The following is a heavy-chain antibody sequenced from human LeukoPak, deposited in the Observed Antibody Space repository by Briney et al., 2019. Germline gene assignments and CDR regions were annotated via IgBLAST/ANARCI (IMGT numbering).Heavy chain of an antibody. Sequence: TGGSLRLSCAPSGLTLSSNSMSWVRQAPGKGLEWVSFIYSGGSICYADCVKGRFTISRDNSKTTLYLQMNSLRADDTAVYYCARRAGAYSHPYDYWGQGTLVTVSS. CDR3: ARRAGAYSHPYDY. V-gene: IGHV3-53*01. J-gene: IGHJ4*02. CDR1: GLTLSSNS. D-gene: IGHD4/OR15-4a*01. CDR2: IYSGGSI.